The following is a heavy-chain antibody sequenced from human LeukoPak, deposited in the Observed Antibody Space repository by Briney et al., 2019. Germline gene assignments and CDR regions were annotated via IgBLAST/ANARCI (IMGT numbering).Heavy chain of an antibody. CDR3: ATEYNAEEAFYH. V-gene: IGHV3-33*01. Sequence: GSSLRLSCAASGVSFYTFGMHWVRQAPGKGLEWVAMMWSESNLFHADSVKGRFNIFRDISKNTLFLQMNSLGAEDTAIYYCATEYNAEEAFYHWGQGTLVTVSS. D-gene: IGHD6-6*01. CDR1: GVSFYTFG. CDR2: MWSESNL. J-gene: IGHJ4*02.